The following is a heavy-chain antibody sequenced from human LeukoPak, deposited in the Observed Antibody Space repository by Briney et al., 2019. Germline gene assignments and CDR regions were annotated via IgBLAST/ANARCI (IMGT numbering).Heavy chain of an antibody. Sequence: GASVKVSCKASGYTFTGYYMHWVRQAPGQGLEWMGWINPNSGGTNYAQKFQGRVTMTRDTSISTAYMELSRLRSDDTAVYYCARDXXPXYYDXXSGYLVYWGQGTLVTVSX. CDR3: ARDXXPXYYDXXSGYLVY. J-gene: IGHJ4*02. V-gene: IGHV1-2*02. CDR2: INPNSGGT. CDR1: GYTFTGYY. D-gene: IGHD3-3*01.